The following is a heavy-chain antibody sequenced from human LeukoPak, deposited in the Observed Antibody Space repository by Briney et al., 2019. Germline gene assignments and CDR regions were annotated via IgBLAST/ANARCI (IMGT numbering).Heavy chain of an antibody. V-gene: IGHV5-51*01. Sequence: GESLQISCKGSGYSFTRYWIGWVSQMPGKGLEWMGIIYPGDSDTRYSPSFQGQVTISADKSISTAYLQWSSLKASGTAMYYCARPGEWGYSYGHFDYWGQGTLVTVSS. CDR1: GYSFTRYW. CDR3: ARPGEWGYSYGHFDY. CDR2: IYPGDSDT. D-gene: IGHD5-18*01. J-gene: IGHJ4*02.